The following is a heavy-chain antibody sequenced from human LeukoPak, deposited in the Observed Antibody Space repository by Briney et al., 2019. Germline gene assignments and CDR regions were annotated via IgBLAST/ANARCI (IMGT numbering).Heavy chain of an antibody. CDR3: ARDPVTGTTGGWFDP. V-gene: IGHV3-33*08. CDR1: GFTFSSYA. Sequence: GSLRLSCAASGFTFSSYAMSWVRQAPGKGLEWVAVIWYDGSNKYYADSVKGRFTISRDNSKNTLYLQMNSLRAEDTAVYYCARDPVTGTTGGWFDPWGQGTLVTVSS. J-gene: IGHJ5*02. D-gene: IGHD1-14*01. CDR2: IWYDGSNK.